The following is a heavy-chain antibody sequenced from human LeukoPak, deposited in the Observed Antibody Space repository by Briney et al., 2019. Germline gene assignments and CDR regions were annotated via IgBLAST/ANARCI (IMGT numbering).Heavy chain of an antibody. CDR1: GITFSRYG. D-gene: IGHD3-10*02. J-gene: IGHJ5*01. V-gene: IGHV3-33*01. CDR2: IWYDGSKQ. Sequence: GGSLRLSCTASGITFSRYGMHWVRQAPGKGLEWVAVIWYDGSKQYYADSVKGRFTISRDNAKNTPYLQMNSLRAEDTAVYYCARDRVATIFTYHPMFDSWGPGTLVTVSS. CDR3: ARDRVATIFTYHPMFDS.